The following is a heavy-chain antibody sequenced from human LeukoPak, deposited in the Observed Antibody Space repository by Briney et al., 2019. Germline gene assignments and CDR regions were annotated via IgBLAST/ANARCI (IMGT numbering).Heavy chain of an antibody. V-gene: IGHV3-21*04. CDR2: ISSSSYI. CDR3: AKDRIPLNWNDGYYYYGMDV. Sequence: PGGSLRLSCAASGFTFSSYSMNWVRQAPGKGLEWVSSISSSSYIYYADSVKGRFTISRDNAKNSLYLQMNSLRAEDTAVYYCAKDRIPLNWNDGYYYYGMDVWGQGTTVTVSS. D-gene: IGHD1-1*01. CDR1: GFTFSSYS. J-gene: IGHJ6*02.